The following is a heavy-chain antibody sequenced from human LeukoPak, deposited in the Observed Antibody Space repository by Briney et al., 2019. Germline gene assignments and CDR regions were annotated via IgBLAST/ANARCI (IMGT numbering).Heavy chain of an antibody. CDR2: ISGSGGST. CDR3: AKGGGSNWYDY. Sequence: GGSLRLSCAASGSTFSSYAMSWVRQAPGKGLKWVSSISGSGGSTYYADSVKGRFTISRDNSKNTLYLQMNSLRAEDTAVYYCAKGGGSNWYDYWGQGTPVTVSS. CDR1: GSTFSSYA. J-gene: IGHJ5*01. V-gene: IGHV3-23*01. D-gene: IGHD2-15*01.